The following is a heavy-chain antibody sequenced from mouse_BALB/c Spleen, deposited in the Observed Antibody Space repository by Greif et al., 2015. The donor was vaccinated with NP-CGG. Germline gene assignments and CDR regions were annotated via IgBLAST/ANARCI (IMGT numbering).Heavy chain of an antibody. CDR2: ISSGSSTI. CDR3: ARSQNLLTYAMDY. Sequence: EVQRVESGGGLVQPGGPRKLSCAASGFTFSSFGMHWVRQAPEKGREWVAYISSGSSTIYYADTVKGRFPIPRDNPKNTLFLQMTSLRSEDTAMYYCARSQNLLTYAMDYWGQGTSVTVSS. D-gene: IGHD2-10*01. CDR1: GFTFSSFG. J-gene: IGHJ4*01. V-gene: IGHV5-17*02.